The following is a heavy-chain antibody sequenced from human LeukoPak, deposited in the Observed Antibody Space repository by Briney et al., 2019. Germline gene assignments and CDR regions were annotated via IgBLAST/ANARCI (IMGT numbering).Heavy chain of an antibody. J-gene: IGHJ4*02. CDR2: IRSKAYGGTT. Sequence: PGGSLRLSCTASGFTLGDYAMNWVRQAPGKGLEWVGFIRSKAYGGTTEYAASVKGRFTISRDDSKSIAYLQMNSLKTEDTAVYYCTRDGIVGATTGFDYWGQGTLVTVPS. V-gene: IGHV3-49*04. CDR3: TRDGIVGATTGFDY. CDR1: GFTLGDYA. D-gene: IGHD1-26*01.